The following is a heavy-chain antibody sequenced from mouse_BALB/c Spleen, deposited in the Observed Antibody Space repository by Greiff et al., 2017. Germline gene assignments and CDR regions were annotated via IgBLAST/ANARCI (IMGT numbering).Heavy chain of an antibody. V-gene: IGHV5-15*02. J-gene: IGHJ4*01. CDR1: GFTFSDYG. D-gene: IGHD2-14*01. Sequence: EVQRVESGGGLVQPGGSRKLSCAASGFTFSDYGMAWVRQAPGKGPEWVAFISNLAYSIYYADTVTGRFTISRENAKNTLYLEMSSLRSEDTAMYYCARDRYDEGGAMDYWGQGTSVTVSS. CDR3: ARDRYDEGGAMDY. CDR2: ISNLAYSI.